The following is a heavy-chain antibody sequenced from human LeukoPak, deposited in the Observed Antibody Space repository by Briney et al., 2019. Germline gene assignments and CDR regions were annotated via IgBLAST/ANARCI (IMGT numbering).Heavy chain of an antibody. CDR1: GFTFSRYD. D-gene: IGHD3-10*01. V-gene: IGHV3-13*01. CDR3: ARARMVRGDDPPYYYYYGMDV. Sequence: PGGSLRLSCAASGFTFSRYDMHWVRQATGKGLEWVSGIGTAGDTYYAGSVKGRFTISRENAKNSLYLQMNSLRAGDTAVYYCARARMVRGDDPPYYYYYGMDVWGQGTTVTVSS. J-gene: IGHJ6*02. CDR2: IGTAGDT.